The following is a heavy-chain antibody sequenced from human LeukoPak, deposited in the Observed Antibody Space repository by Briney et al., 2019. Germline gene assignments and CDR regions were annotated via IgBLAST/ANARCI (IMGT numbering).Heavy chain of an antibody. V-gene: IGHV4-39*07. CDR2: IYYSGST. CDR3: ARGGSGSPPDAFDI. CDR1: GGSISSSSYY. D-gene: IGHD3-10*01. J-gene: IGHJ3*02. Sequence: SETLSLTCTVSGGSISSSSYYWGWIRQPPGKGLEWIGSIYYSGSTYYNPSLKSRVTISVDTSKNQFSLKLSSVTAADTAVYYCARGGSGSPPDAFDIWGQGTMVTVSS.